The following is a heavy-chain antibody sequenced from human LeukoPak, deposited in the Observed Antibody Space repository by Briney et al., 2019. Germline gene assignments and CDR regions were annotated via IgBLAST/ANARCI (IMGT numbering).Heavy chain of an antibody. D-gene: IGHD3-10*01. CDR2: VFYSGST. CDR3: ARVALWVRGVKPKSKDYFDY. V-gene: IGHV4-39*07. J-gene: IGHJ4*02. Sequence: SETLSLTCTVSGGSISTSSYYWGWIRQSPGKGLEWIGSVFYSGSTYYNPSLKSRVTVSLDTSKNQFSLKLSSVTAADTAVYYCARVALWVRGVKPKSKDYFDYWGQGTLVTVSS. CDR1: GGSISTSSYY.